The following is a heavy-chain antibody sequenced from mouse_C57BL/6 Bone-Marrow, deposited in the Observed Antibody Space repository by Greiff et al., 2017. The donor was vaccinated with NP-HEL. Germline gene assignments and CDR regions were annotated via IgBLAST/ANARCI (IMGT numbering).Heavy chain of an antibody. Sequence: QVQLQQPGTELVKPGASVKLSCKASGYTFTSYWMHWVKQRPGQGLEWIGNINPSNGGTNYTEKFKSKATLTVDKSSSTAYMQLSSLPSEDSAVYYCAGTGYYSNFWFAYWGQGTLVTVSA. CDR3: AGTGYYSNFWFAY. CDR1: GYTFTSYW. J-gene: IGHJ3*01. CDR2: INPSNGGT. V-gene: IGHV1-53*01. D-gene: IGHD2-5*01.